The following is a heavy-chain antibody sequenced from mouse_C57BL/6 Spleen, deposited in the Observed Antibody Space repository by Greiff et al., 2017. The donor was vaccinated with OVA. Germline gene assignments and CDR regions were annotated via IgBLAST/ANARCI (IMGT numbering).Heavy chain of an antibody. D-gene: IGHD1-1*01. V-gene: IGHV5-9-1*02. Sequence: EVKLVESGEGLVKPGGSLKLSCAASGFTFSSYAMSWVRQTPEKRLEWVAYISSGGDYIYYADTVKGRFTISRDNARNTLYLQMSSLKSEDTAMYYCTRDRLLERFAYWGQGTLVTVSA. CDR1: GFTFSSYA. CDR2: ISSGGDYI. CDR3: TRDRLLERFAY. J-gene: IGHJ3*01.